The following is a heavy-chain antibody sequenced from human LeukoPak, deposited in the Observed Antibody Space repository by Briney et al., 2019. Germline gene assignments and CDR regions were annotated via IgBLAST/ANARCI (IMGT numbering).Heavy chain of an antibody. J-gene: IGHJ5*02. CDR3: ARRGPRRIVVVPAAIQTRGNWFDP. Sequence: PSETLSLTCTVSGDSVSSFYWSWIRQPPGKGLEWIGEINHSGSTNYNPSLKSRVTISVDTSKNQFSLKLSSVTAADTAVYYCARRGPRRIVVVPAAIQTRGNWFDPWGQGTLVTVSS. CDR2: INHSGST. V-gene: IGHV4-34*01. CDR1: GDSVSSFY. D-gene: IGHD2-2*01.